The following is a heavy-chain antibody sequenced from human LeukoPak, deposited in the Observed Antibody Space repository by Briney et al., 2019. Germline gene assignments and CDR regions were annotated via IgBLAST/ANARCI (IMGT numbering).Heavy chain of an antibody. J-gene: IGHJ4*02. V-gene: IGHV3-74*03. D-gene: IGHD3-10*01. CDR2: IKSDGTGI. Sequence: GGSLRLSCTASGFTFSDYWMYWVRQAPGKGLVWVSRIKSDGTGILYEDFAEGRFAISRDNAKNALYLQMTSLREEDTAVYYCVRGQTIDYWGQGILVTVSS. CDR1: GFTFSDYW. CDR3: VRGQTIDY.